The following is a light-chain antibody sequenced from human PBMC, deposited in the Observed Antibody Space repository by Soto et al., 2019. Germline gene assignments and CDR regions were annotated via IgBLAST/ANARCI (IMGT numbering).Light chain of an antibody. CDR1: QSLTMR. V-gene: IGKV1-5*03. CDR2: KTS. CDR3: QHWTDYSWT. Sequence: DIHMTQSPSTLSASVGDRVTITCRASQSLTMRLAWYQQKPGKAPNLLIYKTSSLESGVPSRFSGSGSGTEITLTISSLQPDDFATYYGQHWTDYSWTFGQGTKVEVK. J-gene: IGKJ1*01.